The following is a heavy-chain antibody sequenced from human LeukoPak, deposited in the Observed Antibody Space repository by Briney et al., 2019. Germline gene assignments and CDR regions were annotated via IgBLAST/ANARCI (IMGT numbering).Heavy chain of an antibody. CDR1: GFTFSSYS. CDR3: ARAYCTNGVCYTGYMDV. Sequence: GGSLRLSCAASGFTFSSYSMNWVRQAPGKGLEWVSSISSSSSYIYYADSVKGRFTISRDNAKNSLYLQMNSLRAEDTAVYYCARAYCTNGVCYTGYMDVWGKGTTVTVSS. CDR2: ISSSSSYI. V-gene: IGHV3-21*01. D-gene: IGHD2-8*01. J-gene: IGHJ6*03.